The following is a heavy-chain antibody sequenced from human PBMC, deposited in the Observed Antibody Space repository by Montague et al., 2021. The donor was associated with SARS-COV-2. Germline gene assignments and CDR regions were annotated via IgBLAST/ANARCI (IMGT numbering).Heavy chain of an antibody. Sequence: SETLSLTCAVYGGSFSDYYWSWIRQPPAKELVWRGEINHSGSTNYNPSFNSRVTISLDTSKNQYSLKLSSVTAADTAVYYCARCLRRVAPDATGHWEKNYYCDYMDVGGRGTTVTVSS. CDR2: INHSGST. D-gene: IGHD2-2*01. J-gene: IGHJ6*03. CDR3: ARCLRRVAPDATGHWEKNYYCDYMDV. V-gene: IGHV4-34*01. CDR1: GGSFSDYY.